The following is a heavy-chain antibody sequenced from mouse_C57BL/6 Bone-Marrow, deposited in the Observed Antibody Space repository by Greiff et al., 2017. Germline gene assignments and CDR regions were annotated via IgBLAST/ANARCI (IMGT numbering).Heavy chain of an antibody. CDR3: ARDDGYNDWYFDV. CDR1: GYTFTSYW. J-gene: IGHJ1*03. Sequence: QVQLKQSGAELAKPGASVKLSCKASGYTFTSYWMHWVKQRPGQGLEWIGYINPSSGYTKYNQKFKDKATLTADKSSCTAYMQLSSLTYEDSAVYYCARDDGYNDWYFDVWGTGTTVTVSS. CDR2: INPSSGYT. D-gene: IGHD2-3*01. V-gene: IGHV1-7*01.